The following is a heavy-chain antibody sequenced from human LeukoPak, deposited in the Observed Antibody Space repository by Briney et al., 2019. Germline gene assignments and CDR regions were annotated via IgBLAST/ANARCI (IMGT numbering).Heavy chain of an antibody. CDR2: INPNGGAI. J-gene: IGHJ4*02. CDR3: ARQSKAVAAARIFDY. Sequence: ASVKVSCKASGYTFIGFYIHWVRHAPGQGLEWMGWINPNGGAINYSRKFQGRVTLTRDTSLSTAYMELSRLRSDDTAVFYCARQSKAVAAARIFDYWGQGTLMTVSS. V-gene: IGHV1-2*02. D-gene: IGHD6-19*01. CDR1: GYTFIGFY.